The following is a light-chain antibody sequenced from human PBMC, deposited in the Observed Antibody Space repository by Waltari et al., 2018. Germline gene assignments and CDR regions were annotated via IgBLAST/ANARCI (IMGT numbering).Light chain of an antibody. CDR3: QQSFNTPWT. J-gene: IGKJ1*01. Sequence: DIQMTQSPSSLSAFVGDRVTITCRASESISSYLNWYQQKPGKAPKLLIYAASSLQSGVPSGFSGSGSGTDFTLSISSLQPEDFASYYCQQSFNTPWTFGQGTKVEIK. V-gene: IGKV1-39*01. CDR1: ESISSY. CDR2: AAS.